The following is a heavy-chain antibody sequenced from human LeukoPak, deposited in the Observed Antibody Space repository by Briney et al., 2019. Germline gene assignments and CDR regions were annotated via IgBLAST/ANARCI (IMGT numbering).Heavy chain of an antibody. V-gene: IGHV4-34*01. CDR1: GASFNGHY. J-gene: IGHJ4*02. Sequence: PSETLSLTCAVSGASFNGHYWTWIRQPPGKGLEWIGEINHGGRTTYYPSLKSRVTISVDTSKNQFSLNLTSMTAADTAVYYCASSEKDEVLRFLEWSPGFDYWGQGTLVTVSS. CDR2: INHGGRT. D-gene: IGHD3-3*01. CDR3: ASSEKDEVLRFLEWSPGFDY.